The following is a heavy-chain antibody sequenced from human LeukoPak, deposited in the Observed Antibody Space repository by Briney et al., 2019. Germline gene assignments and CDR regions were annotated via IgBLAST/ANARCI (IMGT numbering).Heavy chain of an antibody. Sequence: SQTLSLTCTVSGGSISSGDYYWSWIRQPPGKGLEWIGYIYYSGSTYYNPSFKSRVTISVDTSKNQFSLKLSSVTAADTAVYHCARGSRFYGDYYWGQGTLVTVSS. J-gene: IGHJ4*02. V-gene: IGHV4-30-4*08. D-gene: IGHD4-17*01. CDR1: GGSISSGDYY. CDR2: IYYSGST. CDR3: ARGSRFYGDYY.